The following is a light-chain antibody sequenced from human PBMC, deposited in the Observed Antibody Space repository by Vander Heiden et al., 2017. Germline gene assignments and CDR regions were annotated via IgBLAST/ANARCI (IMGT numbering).Light chain of an antibody. CDR1: NIGSKS. V-gene: IGLV3-21*02. CDR2: DDS. Sequence: SSVLTQPPSVSVAPGQTARLTCGGNNIGSKSVHWYQQKPGQAPVLVVYDDSDRPSGIPERFSGSNSGNTATLTISRVEAGDEADDYCQVWDSSSDLLVGFGGGTKLTVL. CDR3: QVWDSSSDLLVG. J-gene: IGLJ2*01.